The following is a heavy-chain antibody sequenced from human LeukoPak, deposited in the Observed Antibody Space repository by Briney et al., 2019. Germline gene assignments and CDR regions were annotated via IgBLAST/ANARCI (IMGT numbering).Heavy chain of an antibody. CDR3: ARGQALERPNTLFDY. D-gene: IGHD1-1*01. J-gene: IGHJ4*02. Sequence: GASVKVSCKASGYTFTAYYMHWVRQAPGQGLEWMGWINPNSGGTNYAQKFQDWVTMTRDTSITTAYMELSRLRSDDTAVYYCARGQALERPNTLFDYWGQGTLVTVSS. CDR1: GYTFTAYY. CDR2: INPNSGGT. V-gene: IGHV1-2*04.